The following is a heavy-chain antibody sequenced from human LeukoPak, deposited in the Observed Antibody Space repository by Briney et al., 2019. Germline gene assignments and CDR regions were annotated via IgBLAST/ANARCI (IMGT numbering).Heavy chain of an antibody. V-gene: IGHV4-59*01. Sequence: PSETLSLTCAVSGGSISSYYWSWIRQPPGKGLEWIGYIYYSGSTNYNPSLKSRVTISVDTSKNQFSLKLSSVTAADTAVYYCARTTEGGYTYNYFYYYYMDVWGKGTTVTISS. CDR1: GGSISSYY. D-gene: IGHD5-18*01. CDR2: IYYSGST. J-gene: IGHJ6*03. CDR3: ARTTEGGYTYNYFYYYYMDV.